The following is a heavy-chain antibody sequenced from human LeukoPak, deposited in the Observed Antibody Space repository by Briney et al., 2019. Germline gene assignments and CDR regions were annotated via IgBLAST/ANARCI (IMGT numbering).Heavy chain of an antibody. CDR1: GYTFTSYA. Sequence: ASVKVSCKASGYTFTSYAMHWVRQAPGQRLEWMGWINAGNGNTKYSQEFQGRVTITRDTSASTAYMELSSLRSEDMAVYFCAREEDGSGGSPNWFDPWGQGTLVTVSS. CDR3: AREEDGSGGSPNWFDP. D-gene: IGHD2-15*01. V-gene: IGHV1-3*03. J-gene: IGHJ5*02. CDR2: INAGNGNT.